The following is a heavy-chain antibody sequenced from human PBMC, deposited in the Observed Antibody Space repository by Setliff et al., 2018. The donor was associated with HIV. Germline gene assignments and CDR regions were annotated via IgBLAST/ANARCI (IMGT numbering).Heavy chain of an antibody. CDR2: VDPEDDKT. V-gene: IGHV1-69-2*01. CDR3: VTGEGLRF. J-gene: IGHJ4*02. Sequence: ASVKVSCKASKYTFTDYYMHWVQQAPGKGLEWMGRVDPEDDKTIYAEKFQGSVTMTTATSSDTAYLYLSSLRSEDTAVYYCVTGEGLRFWGQGTLVTVSS. D-gene: IGHD2-15*01. CDR1: KYTFTDYY.